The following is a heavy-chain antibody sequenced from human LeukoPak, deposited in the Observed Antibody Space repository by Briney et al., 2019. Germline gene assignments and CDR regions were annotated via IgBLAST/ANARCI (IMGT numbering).Heavy chain of an antibody. CDR1: GYTFTGYY. Sequence: ASVKVSCKASGYTFTGYYMHWVRQAPGQGLEWMGWINPNSGGTNYAQKFQGRVTMTRDTSISTAYMELGRLRSDDTAVYYCARDRGTATLFDPWGQGTLVTVSS. D-gene: IGHD5-18*01. V-gene: IGHV1-2*02. CDR3: ARDRGTATLFDP. CDR2: INPNSGGT. J-gene: IGHJ5*02.